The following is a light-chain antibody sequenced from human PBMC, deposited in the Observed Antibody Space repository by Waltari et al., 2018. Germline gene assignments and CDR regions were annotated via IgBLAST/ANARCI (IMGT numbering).Light chain of an antibody. CDR2: VNSDGSH. V-gene: IGLV4-69*02. CDR3: QTGGHGTWV. J-gene: IGLJ3*02. CDR1: SGHSSNV. Sequence: QLALTQSPSASASLGASVKLTCTLNSGHSSNVVAWLQQQPEKGPRYLMKVNSDGSHSKGDHIPDRFSGSGSGAERYLTISSLQSEDEADYYCQTGGHGTWVFGGGTKLTVL.